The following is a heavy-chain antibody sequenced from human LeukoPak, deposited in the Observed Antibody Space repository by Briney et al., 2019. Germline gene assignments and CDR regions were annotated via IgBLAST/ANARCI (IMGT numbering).Heavy chain of an antibody. CDR1: GFTFSSYG. J-gene: IGHJ4*02. CDR3: AKDADPVYDYVWGSYRAFDY. V-gene: IGHV3-30*18. D-gene: IGHD3-16*02. CDR2: ISYDGSNQ. Sequence: GGSLRLSCAASGFTFSSYGLHWVRQAPGKGLEWVALISYDGSNQYYADSVKGRFTLSRDNPKNTLHLQMNSLRAEDTAVYYCAKDADPVYDYVWGSYRAFDYWGQGTLVTVSS.